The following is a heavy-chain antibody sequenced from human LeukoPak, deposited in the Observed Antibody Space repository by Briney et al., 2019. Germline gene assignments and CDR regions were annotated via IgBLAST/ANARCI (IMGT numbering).Heavy chain of an antibody. CDR2: IYSDNT. V-gene: IGHV3-53*01. CDR1: GFTVSSNS. Sequence: GGSLRLSCTVSGFTVSSNSMSWVRQAPGKGLEWVSFIYSDNTHYSDSVKGRFTISRDNSKNTLYLRMNSLRAEDTAVYYCARAFWSGYYFDYWGQGTLVTVSS. CDR3: ARAFWSGYYFDY. D-gene: IGHD3-3*01. J-gene: IGHJ4*02.